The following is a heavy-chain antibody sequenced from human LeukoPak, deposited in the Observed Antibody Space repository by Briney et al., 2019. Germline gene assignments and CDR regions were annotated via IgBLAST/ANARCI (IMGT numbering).Heavy chain of an antibody. V-gene: IGHV1-2*02. CDR1: GYTFTGYY. J-gene: IGHJ6*02. CDR2: INPKGGGT. Sequence: GASVKVSCKASGYTFTGYYMHWVRQAPGQRLEWMGWINPKGGGTNYAQKFQGRVTMTRDTSISTAYMELSRLRSDDTAVYYCAREESPVLLWFGELFPYYYGMDVWGQGTTVTVSS. D-gene: IGHD3-10*01. CDR3: AREESPVLLWFGELFPYYYGMDV.